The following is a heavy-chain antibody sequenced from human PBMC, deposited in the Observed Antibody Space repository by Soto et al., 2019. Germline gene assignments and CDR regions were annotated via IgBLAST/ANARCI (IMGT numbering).Heavy chain of an antibody. J-gene: IGHJ4*02. Sequence: SVKVSCKASGGTFSSYTISWVRQAPGQGLEWMGRIIPILGIANYAQKFQGRVTITADKSTSTAYMELSSLRSEDTAVYYCARVDPHIYGDYVEYWGQGTLVTVSS. D-gene: IGHD4-17*01. CDR2: IIPILGIA. CDR1: GGTFSSYT. V-gene: IGHV1-69*02. CDR3: ARVDPHIYGDYVEY.